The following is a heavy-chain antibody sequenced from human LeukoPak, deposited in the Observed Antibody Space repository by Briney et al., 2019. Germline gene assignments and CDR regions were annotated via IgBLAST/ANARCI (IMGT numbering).Heavy chain of an antibody. V-gene: IGHV3-23*01. Sequence: GGSLRLSCAASGFTFSSYAMSWVRQAPGKGLEWVSAISGSGGSTYYADSVRGRFTISRDNSKNTLYLQMNSLRAEDTAVYYCASPPARIVVVPAAMPPYYYMDVWGKGTTVTVSS. CDR3: ASPPARIVVVPAAMPPYYYMDV. CDR2: ISGSGGST. D-gene: IGHD2-2*01. J-gene: IGHJ6*03. CDR1: GFTFSSYA.